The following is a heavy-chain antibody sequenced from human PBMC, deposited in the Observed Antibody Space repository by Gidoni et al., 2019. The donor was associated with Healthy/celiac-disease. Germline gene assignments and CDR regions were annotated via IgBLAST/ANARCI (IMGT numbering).Heavy chain of an antibody. Sequence: QVQLQQWGAGLLKPSETLSLTCAVYGGSFSGYYWSWIRQPPGKGLEWIGELNHSGSTNYNPSLKSRVTISVDTSKNQFSLKLSSVTAADTAVYYCARVSPELGSYFDYWGQGTLVTVSS. D-gene: IGHD1-7*01. J-gene: IGHJ4*02. V-gene: IGHV4-34*01. CDR2: LNHSGST. CDR1: GGSFSGYY. CDR3: ARVSPELGSYFDY.